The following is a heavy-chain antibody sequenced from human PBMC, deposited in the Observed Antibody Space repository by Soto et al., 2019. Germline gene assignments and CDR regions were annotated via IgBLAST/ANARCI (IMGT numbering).Heavy chain of an antibody. CDR3: ARSYGCNLSGLGAFDI. Sequence: QVQLVQSGAEVKKPGSSVKVSCKASGGTFSSYAISWVRQAPGQGLEWMGGIIPIFGTANYEQKFQGRVTITAGESTRTADMELRSLRSEDTAVYYCARSYGCNLSGLGAFDIWCQGTMVTVSS. CDR2: IIPIFGTA. J-gene: IGHJ3*02. CDR1: GGTFSSYA. V-gene: IGHV1-69*01. D-gene: IGHD4-17*01.